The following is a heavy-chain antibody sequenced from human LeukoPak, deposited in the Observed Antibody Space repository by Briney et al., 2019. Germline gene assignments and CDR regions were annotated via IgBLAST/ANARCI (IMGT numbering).Heavy chain of an antibody. Sequence: SLRLSXXASGFIFNSYNMNWVRQTPGKGLEWVSFISGSGGSTYYADSVKGRFTISRDNSKNTLYLQMNSLRAEDTAVYFCARDGYCSTTSCLPGFDSWGRGTLVTVSS. D-gene: IGHD2-2*03. CDR2: ISGSGGST. V-gene: IGHV3-23*01. J-gene: IGHJ4*02. CDR3: ARDGYCSTTSCLPGFDS. CDR1: GFIFNSYN.